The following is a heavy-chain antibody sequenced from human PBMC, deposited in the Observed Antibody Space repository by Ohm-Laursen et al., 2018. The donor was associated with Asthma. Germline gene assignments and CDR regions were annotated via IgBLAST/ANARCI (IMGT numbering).Heavy chain of an antibody. J-gene: IGHJ4*02. CDR3: AAQYYDILTGYTLDY. CDR1: GFTFSNYA. Sequence: SLRLSCAASGFTFSNYAMTWVRQAPGKGLEWVSALSGSGGGTYYADSVKGRFTISRDNSKNTLYLQMNSLRAEDTAVYYCAAQYYDILTGYTLDYWGQGTLVTVSS. CDR2: LSGSGGGT. V-gene: IGHV3-23*01. D-gene: IGHD3-9*01.